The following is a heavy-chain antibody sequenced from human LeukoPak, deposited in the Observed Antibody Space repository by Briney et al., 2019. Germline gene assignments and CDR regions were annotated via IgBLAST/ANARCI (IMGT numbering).Heavy chain of an antibody. J-gene: IGHJ4*02. CDR1: GFTFRTFG. D-gene: IGHD2-15*01. CDR2: ISSGGTTT. V-gene: IGHV3-30*03. CDR3: ARCQGICSAGHYYLDF. Sequence: PGIPLRLSCAASGFTFRTFGMHWVRQAPGKGLEWVAIISSGGTTTYYADSVRGRFSISRDNSENTLYLQMNSLRAEDTAVYRCARCQGICSAGHYYLDFWGQGTLVTVSS.